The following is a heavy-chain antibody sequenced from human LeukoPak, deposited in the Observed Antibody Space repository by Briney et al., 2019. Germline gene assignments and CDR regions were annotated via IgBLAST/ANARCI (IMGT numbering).Heavy chain of an antibody. V-gene: IGHV4-38-2*02. D-gene: IGHD3-10*01. CDR1: GYSISSGYY. CDR3: ARHEWQDYYGSGSYYNSNWFDP. Sequence: SETLSLTCTVSGYSISSGYYWGWIRQPPGKGLEWIGSIYYSGSTYYNPSLKSRVTISVDTSKNQFSLKLSSVTAADTAVYYCARHEWQDYYGSGSYYNSNWFDPWGQGTLVTVSS. CDR2: IYYSGST. J-gene: IGHJ5*02.